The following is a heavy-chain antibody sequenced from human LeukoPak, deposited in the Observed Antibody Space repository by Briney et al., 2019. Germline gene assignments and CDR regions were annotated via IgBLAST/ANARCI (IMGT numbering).Heavy chain of an antibody. J-gene: IGHJ4*02. CDR2: ISSDGSNK. V-gene: IGHV3-30*03. CDR3: ARNALLDY. CDR1: GFTFSSFV. Sequence: PGGSLRLSCAASGFTFSSFVVHWVRQAPGKGLEWVAVISSDGSNKYYGDSVKGRFTISRDNAKNMVYLQMNSLRSEDTAVYYCARNALLDYWGQGTLVTISS.